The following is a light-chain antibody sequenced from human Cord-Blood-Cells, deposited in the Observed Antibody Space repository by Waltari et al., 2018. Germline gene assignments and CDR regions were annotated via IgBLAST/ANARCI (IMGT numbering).Light chain of an antibody. J-gene: IGLJ2*01. CDR3: SSYTSSSTYVV. V-gene: IGLV2-14*01. Sequence: QSALTQPASVSGSPGQSITISCTGTSSDVGGYNYVSWYQQHPGKAPKLMIYEVSNRASGVSNRFAGAKSGDTASLTISGLQAEDEADYYRSSYTSSSTYVVFGGGTKLTVL. CDR1: SSDVGGYNY. CDR2: EVS.